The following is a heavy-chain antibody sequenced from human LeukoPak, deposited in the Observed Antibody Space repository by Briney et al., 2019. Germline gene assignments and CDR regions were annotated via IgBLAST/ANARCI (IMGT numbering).Heavy chain of an antibody. Sequence: GGSLRLSCAASGFTFRTYAMSWARQAPGKGLEWVSGISDSGDGTYYAESVKGRFTISRDNSKNTVFLQMNSLRADDTAKYYCAKDKAPGSWHTPSDIWGQGTLVTVSS. J-gene: IGHJ4*02. D-gene: IGHD6-13*01. V-gene: IGHV3-23*01. CDR2: ISDSGDGT. CDR3: AKDKAPGSWHTPSDI. CDR1: GFTFRTYA.